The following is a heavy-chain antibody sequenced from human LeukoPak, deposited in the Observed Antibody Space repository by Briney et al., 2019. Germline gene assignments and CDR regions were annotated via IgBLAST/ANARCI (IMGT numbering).Heavy chain of an antibody. Sequence: GGSLRLSCAASGFTFSSYAMSWVRQAPGKGLEWVGRIKSKTDGGTTDYAAPVKGRFTISRDDSKNTLYLQMNSLKTEDTAVYYCTTGPMGRLVVRGVIRTADYWGQGTLVTVSS. CDR2: IKSKTDGGTT. J-gene: IGHJ4*02. CDR3: TTGPMGRLVVRGVIRTADY. CDR1: GFTFSSYA. D-gene: IGHD3-10*01. V-gene: IGHV3-15*01.